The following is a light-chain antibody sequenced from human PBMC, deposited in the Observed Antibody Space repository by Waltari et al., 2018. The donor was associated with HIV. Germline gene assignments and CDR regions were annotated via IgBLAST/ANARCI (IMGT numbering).Light chain of an antibody. J-gene: IGKJ1*01. CDR2: VAS. V-gene: IGKV3D-7*01. Sequence: EIVMTQSPATLSLSPGESATLSCRASQSVSSSYLSWYQQRPGQTPRLLIYVASTRATGIPARFSGSGSGTDFTLTISSLQPEDFAVYYCQQDYNLPWTFGQGTKVEIK. CDR1: QSVSSSY. CDR3: QQDYNLPWT.